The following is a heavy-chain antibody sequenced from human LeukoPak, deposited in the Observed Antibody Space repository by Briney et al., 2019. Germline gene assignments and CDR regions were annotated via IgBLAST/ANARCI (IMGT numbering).Heavy chain of an antibody. CDR1: GFTFSSYA. CDR2: ISGSGGST. J-gene: IGHJ3*02. V-gene: IGHV3-23*01. D-gene: IGHD2-21*02. Sequence: PGGSLRLSCAASGFTFSSYAMSWVRQAPGKGLEWVSAISGSGGSTYYADSVKGRFTISRDNSKNTLYLQMNSLRAEDTAVYYCASIVVVTAADPSDAFDIWGQGTMVTVSS. CDR3: ASIVVVTAADPSDAFDI.